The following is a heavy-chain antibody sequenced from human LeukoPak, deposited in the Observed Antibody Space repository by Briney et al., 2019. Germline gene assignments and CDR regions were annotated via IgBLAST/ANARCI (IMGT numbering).Heavy chain of an antibody. D-gene: IGHD1-26*01. Sequence: GGSLRLSCAASGFTFSSYTMNWVRQPPGKGLEWVSNIGTSSTTIYYADSVKGRFTISRDNAKNSLYLQMNSLRADDTAVYYCARDRGSYEGIDYWGQGTLVTVSS. CDR2: IGTSSTTI. CDR3: ARDRGSYEGIDY. CDR1: GFTFSSYT. V-gene: IGHV3-48*01. J-gene: IGHJ4*02.